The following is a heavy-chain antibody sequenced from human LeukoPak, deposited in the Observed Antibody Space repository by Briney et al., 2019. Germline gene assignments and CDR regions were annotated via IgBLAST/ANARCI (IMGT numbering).Heavy chain of an antibody. D-gene: IGHD3-22*01. J-gene: IGHJ4*02. V-gene: IGHV3-23*01. Sequence: GGSLRLSCAASGFTFSNYAMNWVRQAPGKGLEWVSIISSSGDTTYYTDSVKGRFTISRDNSKNTLCLQVNSLRAEDTAIYYCAKDRLTDGYYDIDSWGQGTLVAVSS. CDR3: AKDRLTDGYYDIDS. CDR2: ISSSGDTT. CDR1: GFTFSNYA.